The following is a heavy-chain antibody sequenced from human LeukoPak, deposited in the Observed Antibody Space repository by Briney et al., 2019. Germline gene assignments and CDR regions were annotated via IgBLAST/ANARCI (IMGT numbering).Heavy chain of an antibody. D-gene: IGHD2-2*01. Sequence: SETLSLTCDVSGASFSNSHWTWIRQPAGKGLEWIGRIDGSGNTIYSPSSKNRVTTSVATSKKEFSLNLGSVTAADTAFYYCARWCSSSSCYGGYDYWGQGTPVTVSS. CDR3: ARWCSSSSCYGGYDY. J-gene: IGHJ4*02. CDR1: GASFSNSH. CDR2: IDGSGNT. V-gene: IGHV4-59*10.